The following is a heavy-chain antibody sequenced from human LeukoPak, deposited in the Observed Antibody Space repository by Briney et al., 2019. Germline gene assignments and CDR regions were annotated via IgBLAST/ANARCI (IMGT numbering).Heavy chain of an antibody. CDR1: GYTFTGYY. D-gene: IGHD3-22*01. V-gene: IGHV1-2*04. J-gene: IGHJ4*02. CDR3: VTSLRVSSGYYWKYYFDY. CDR2: INPNSGGT. Sequence: GASVKVSCKASGYTFTGYYMHWVRQAPGQGLEWMGWINPNSGGTNYAQKFQGWVTMTRDTSISTAYMELSRLRSDDTAVYYCVTSLRVSSGYYWKYYFDYWGQGTLVTVSS.